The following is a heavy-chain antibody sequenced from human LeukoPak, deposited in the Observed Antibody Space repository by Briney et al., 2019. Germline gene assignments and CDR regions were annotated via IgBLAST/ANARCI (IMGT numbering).Heavy chain of an antibody. CDR3: ARQAGSYYDILTGQYYYYYYMDV. J-gene: IGHJ6*03. D-gene: IGHD3-9*01. CDR2: IYPGDSDT. CDR1: GYSFTSYW. Sequence: GESLKISCKGSGYSFTSYWIGWVRQLPGKGLEWMGIIYPGDSDTRYSPSFQGQVTISADKSISTAYLQWSSLKASDTAMYYCARQAGSYYDILTGQYYYYYYMDVWGKGTTVTVSS. V-gene: IGHV5-51*01.